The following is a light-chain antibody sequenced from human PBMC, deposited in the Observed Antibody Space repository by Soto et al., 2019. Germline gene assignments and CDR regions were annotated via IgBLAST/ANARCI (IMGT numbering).Light chain of an antibody. CDR2: EVT. J-gene: IGLJ2*01. CDR3: SSYAGSNNLG. Sequence: QSALTQPPSASGSPGQSVTISCTGSSSDVGAYDFVSWYQQHPGKAPKLMIYEVTKRPSGVPDRFSGSKSGNTASLTVSGLQAEDEADYYCSSYAGSNNLGFGGGTQLTVL. CDR1: SSDVGAYDF. V-gene: IGLV2-8*01.